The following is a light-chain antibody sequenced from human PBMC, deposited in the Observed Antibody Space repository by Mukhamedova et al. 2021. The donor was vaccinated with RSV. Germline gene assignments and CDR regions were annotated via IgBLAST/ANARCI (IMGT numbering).Light chain of an antibody. V-gene: IGKV1-12*01. CDR3: QQAKFFPPT. Sequence: WYQRRVHGKAPNLLIYATSSLQSGVPSRFSGSASGTDYTLTISSLQPEYFATYYCQQAKFFPPTFGGGTKVEIK. CDR2: ATS. J-gene: IGKJ4*01.